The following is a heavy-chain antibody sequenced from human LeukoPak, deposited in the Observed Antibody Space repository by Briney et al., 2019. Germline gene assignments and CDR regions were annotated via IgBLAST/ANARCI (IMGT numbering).Heavy chain of an antibody. CDR2: ISAYNGNT. D-gene: IGHD3-3*01. J-gene: IGHJ5*02. CDR1: GYAFTSYG. Sequence: ASGKVSCKASGYAFTSYGISWVRHAPGQGLEWMGWISAYNGNTNYAQKLQVRVTMTTDTSTSTAYKELRSLRSEDTAVYYCARDMYYDFWCVGWFDPWGAGTPLTVSS. V-gene: IGHV1-18*01. CDR3: ARDMYYDFWCVGWFDP.